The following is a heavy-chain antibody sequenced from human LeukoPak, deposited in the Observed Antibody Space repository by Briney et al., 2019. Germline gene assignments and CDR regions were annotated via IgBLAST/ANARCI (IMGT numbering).Heavy chain of an antibody. CDR1: GDSVSSNSAA. CDR3: ASGAVAGLAY. V-gene: IGHV6-1*01. J-gene: IGHJ4*02. D-gene: IGHD6-19*01. CDR2: TYYRPKWYN. Sequence: SQTLSLTCAISGDSVSSNSAAWNWIRQSPSRGLEWLGRTYYRPKWYNDYALSVKSRITINPDTSKNQFSLQLSSVTPEDTAVYYCASGAVAGLAYWGQGTLVSVSS.